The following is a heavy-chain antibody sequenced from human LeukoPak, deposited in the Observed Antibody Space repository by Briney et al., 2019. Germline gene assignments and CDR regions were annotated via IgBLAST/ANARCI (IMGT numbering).Heavy chain of an antibody. CDR1: GFTFSSYG. D-gene: IGHD2-2*01. V-gene: IGHV3-30*02. J-gene: IGHJ4*02. CDR2: IRYDGSNK. CDR3: AKDDHGIVVVPAAIAY. Sequence: GGSLRLSCAASGFTFSSYGMHWVRQAPGKGLEWVAFIRYDGSNKYYADSVKGRFTISRDNSKNTLYLQMNSLRAEDTAVYYCAKDDHGIVVVPAAIAYWGQGTLVTVSS.